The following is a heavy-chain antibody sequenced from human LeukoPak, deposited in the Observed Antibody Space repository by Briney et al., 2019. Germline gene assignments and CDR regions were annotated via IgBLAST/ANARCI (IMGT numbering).Heavy chain of an antibody. Sequence: SETLSLTCTVSGGSISSYYWSWIRQPPGKGLEWIGYIYTSGSTNYNPSLKSRVTISVDTSKNQFSLKLSSVTAADTAVYYCARGGYVWGSYRYYGYWGQGTLVTVSS. CDR1: GGSISSYY. CDR3: ARGGYVWGSYRYYGY. CDR2: IYTSGST. V-gene: IGHV4-4*09. J-gene: IGHJ4*02. D-gene: IGHD3-16*02.